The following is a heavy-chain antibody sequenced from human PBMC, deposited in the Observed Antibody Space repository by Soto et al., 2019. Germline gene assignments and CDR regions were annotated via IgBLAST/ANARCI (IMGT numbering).Heavy chain of an antibody. D-gene: IGHD4-17*01. V-gene: IGHV3-73*01. CDR2: IRSKANNYAT. Sequence: GGSLRLSCAASGFTFSASAVHWVRQASGKGLEWVGRIRSKANNYATAYAASGKGRFTISRDDSKNTAYLQMSSLKTEETAVYYCTRHLHGDDNYYNYAMDVWGQGTTVTVSS. CDR3: TRHLHGDDNYYNYAMDV. J-gene: IGHJ6*02. CDR1: GFTFSASA.